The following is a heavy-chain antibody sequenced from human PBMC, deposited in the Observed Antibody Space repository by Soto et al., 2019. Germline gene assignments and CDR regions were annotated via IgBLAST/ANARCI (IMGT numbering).Heavy chain of an antibody. J-gene: IGHJ4*02. CDR1: GYTFTGYY. CDR3: ARVGLSYSSLADY. V-gene: IGHV1-2*02. D-gene: IGHD6-6*01. CDR2: INPNSGGT. Sequence: ASVKVSCKASGYTFTGYYMHWVRQAPGQGLEWMGWINPNSGGTSYAQKFQGRVTMTRDTSTSIVYMELSSLRSEDTAVYYCARVGLSYSSLADYWGQGTLVTVSS.